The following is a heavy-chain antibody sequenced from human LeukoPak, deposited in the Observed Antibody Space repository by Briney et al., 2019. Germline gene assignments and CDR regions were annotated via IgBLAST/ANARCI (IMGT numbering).Heavy chain of an antibody. CDR3: AKDRGTSSWSRGIDV. V-gene: IGHV3-23*01. J-gene: IGHJ6*02. CDR1: GFTYSSYA. CDR2: ISGSGGTT. Sequence: GGSLRLSCAASGFTYSSYAMSWVRQAPGKGLEWVSAISGSGGTTYYADSVKGRFTISRDNSKTTLYLQMNSLRAEDTAVYYCAKDRGTSSWSRGIDVWGQGTTVTVSS. D-gene: IGHD6-13*01.